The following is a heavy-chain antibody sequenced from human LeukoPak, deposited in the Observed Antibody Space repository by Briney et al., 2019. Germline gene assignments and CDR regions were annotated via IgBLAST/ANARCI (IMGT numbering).Heavy chain of an antibody. D-gene: IGHD3-10*01. CDR3: AHPITMVRGVIPPFDY. CDR2: IYWNDDK. CDR1: GFSLSTSGVG. Sequence: SGPTLVNPTPTLTLTCTFSGFSLSTSGVGVGWIRQPPGKALECLALIYWNDDKRYSPSLKSRLTITKDTSKHQVVLTMTNMDPVDTATYYCAHPITMVRGVIPPFDYWGQGTLVTVSS. J-gene: IGHJ4*02. V-gene: IGHV2-5*01.